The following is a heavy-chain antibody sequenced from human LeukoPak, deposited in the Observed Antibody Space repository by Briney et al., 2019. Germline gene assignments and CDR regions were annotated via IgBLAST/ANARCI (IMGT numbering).Heavy chain of an antibody. CDR1: GGSISSYY. V-gene: IGHV4-59*08. CDR2: IYYSGST. J-gene: IGHJ3*02. D-gene: IGHD3-3*01. Sequence: PSETLSLTCTVSGGSISSYYWSWIRQPPGKGLEWIGYIYYSGSTNYNPSLKSRVTISVDTSKNQFSLKLSSVTAADTAVYYCARPKALLEWLSPDPFNDAFDIWGQGTMVTVSS. CDR3: ARPKALLEWLSPDPFNDAFDI.